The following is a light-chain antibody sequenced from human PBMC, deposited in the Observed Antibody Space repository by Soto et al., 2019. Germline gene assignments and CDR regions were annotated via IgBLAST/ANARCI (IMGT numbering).Light chain of an antibody. J-gene: IGKJ2*01. CDR1: QNIIFY. V-gene: IGKV1-39*01. CDR2: AAS. CDR3: QQSYTTPVYT. Sequence: DIQMTQSPSSLSASVGDSVTITCRASQNIIFYLNWYQQKPGQPPRLLIYAASNLQSGVPSRFSGSGSGTEFTLTISSLQPEDFATYFCQQSYTTPVYTFGQGTKLEIK.